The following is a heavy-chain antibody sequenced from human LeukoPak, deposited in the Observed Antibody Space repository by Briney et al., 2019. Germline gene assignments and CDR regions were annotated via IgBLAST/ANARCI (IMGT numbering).Heavy chain of an antibody. V-gene: IGHV3-48*03. CDR2: IGSSGSII. J-gene: IGHJ4*02. D-gene: IGHD2/OR15-2a*01. CDR1: GFTFSNFE. CDR3: ARDNFLQAHTGYFDY. Sequence: PGGSLRLSCAASGFTFSNFEMNCVRQAPGKGLEWRSYIGSSGSIIYYAGSVRGRFTISRDNAQNSLYLQMNSLRAEDTAVYYCARDNFLQAHTGYFDYWGQGTLVTVSS.